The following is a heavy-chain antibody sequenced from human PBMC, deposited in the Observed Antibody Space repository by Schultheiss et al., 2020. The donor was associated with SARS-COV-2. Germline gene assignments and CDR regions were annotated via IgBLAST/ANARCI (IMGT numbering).Heavy chain of an antibody. J-gene: IGHJ6*03. V-gene: IGHV3-11*06. D-gene: IGHD3-3*01. CDR3: ARDRYYDFWSGYLIADYYYYMDV. Sequence: GGSLRLSCAASGFTFSDYYMSWIRQAPGKGLEWVSYSSSSSSYIYYADSVKGRFTISRDNAKNSLYLQMNSLRAEDTAVYYCARDRYYDFWSGYLIADYYYYMDVWGKGTTVTVSS. CDR2: SSSSSSYI. CDR1: GFTFSDYY.